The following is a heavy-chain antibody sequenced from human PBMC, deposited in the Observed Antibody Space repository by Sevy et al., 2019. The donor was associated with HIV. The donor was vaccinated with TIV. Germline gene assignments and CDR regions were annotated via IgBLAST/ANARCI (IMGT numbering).Heavy chain of an antibody. Sequence: SETLSLTCTVSGGSISSGDYYWSWIRQPPGKGLEWIGYIFYSGSTYYNPSLKSRVTISVDTSKNQFSLKLSSVTAADTAVYYCARDDGGCVSGFDYWGQGTLVTVSS. V-gene: IGHV4-30-4*01. CDR2: IFYSGST. CDR3: ARDDGGCVSGFDY. J-gene: IGHJ4*02. CDR1: GGSISSGDYY. D-gene: IGHD2-8*01.